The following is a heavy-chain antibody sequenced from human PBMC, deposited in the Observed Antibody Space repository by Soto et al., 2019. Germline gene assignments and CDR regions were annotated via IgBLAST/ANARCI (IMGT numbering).Heavy chain of an antibody. CDR1: GFTFSDYY. CDR2: ISSRGSSI. Sequence: GGSLRLSCAVSGFTFSDYYMSWIRQAPGKGLEWVSYISSRGSSIYYADSVRGRFTISRDNAKNSLYLQMNGLRAEDTAVYYCARGYYDFWSGYYISPYGMDVWGQGTTVTVSS. V-gene: IGHV3-11*01. J-gene: IGHJ6*02. CDR3: ARGYYDFWSGYYISPYGMDV. D-gene: IGHD3-3*01.